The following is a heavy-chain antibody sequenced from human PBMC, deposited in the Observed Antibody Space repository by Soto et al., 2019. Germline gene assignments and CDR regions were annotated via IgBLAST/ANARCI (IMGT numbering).Heavy chain of an antibody. CDR3: ATHTSRLVVPAATTFDY. D-gene: IGHD2-2*01. V-gene: IGHV3-23*01. Sequence: EVQLLESGGGLVQPGGSLRLSCAASGFTFSSYAMSWVRQAPGKGLEWVSAISGSGGSTYYADSVKGRFTISRDNSKNTLYLQMNSLRAEDTAVYYCATHTSRLVVPAATTFDYWGQGTLVTVSS. CDR2: ISGSGGST. J-gene: IGHJ4*02. CDR1: GFTFSSYA.